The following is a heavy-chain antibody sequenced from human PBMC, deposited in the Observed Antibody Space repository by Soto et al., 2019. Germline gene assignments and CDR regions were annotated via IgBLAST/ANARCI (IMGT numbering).Heavy chain of an antibody. V-gene: IGHV1-18*01. CDR1: GYAFTSYG. CDR3: ARDRGYSGSY. Sequence: QVQLVQSGAEVKKPGASVKVSCKASGYAFTSYGISWVRQGPGQGLVWMGWISAYNGNTNYAQKLQGRVTITTDTSTSTADTELRSRRSDDTAVYCCARDRGYSGSYWGQGTLVTVSS. D-gene: IGHD1-26*01. J-gene: IGHJ4*02. CDR2: ISAYNGNT.